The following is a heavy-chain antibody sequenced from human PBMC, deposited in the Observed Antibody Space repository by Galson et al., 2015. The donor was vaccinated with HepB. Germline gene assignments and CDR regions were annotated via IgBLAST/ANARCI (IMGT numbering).Heavy chain of an antibody. CDR2: ISSSSSTI. D-gene: IGHD3-3*01. CDR3: ARGLNDFWSGYGAFDI. Sequence: SLRLSCAASGFTFSSYSMNWVRQAPGKGLEWVSYISSSSSTIYYADSVKGRFTISRDNAKNSLYLQMNSLRDEGTAVYYCARGLNDFWSGYGAFDIWGQGTMVTVSS. J-gene: IGHJ3*02. CDR1: GFTFSSYS. V-gene: IGHV3-48*02.